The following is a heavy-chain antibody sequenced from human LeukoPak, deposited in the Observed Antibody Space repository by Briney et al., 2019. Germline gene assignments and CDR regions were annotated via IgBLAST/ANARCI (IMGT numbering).Heavy chain of an antibody. CDR1: GYTFTSYD. Sequence: ASVKVSCKASGYTFTSYDTNWVRQATGQGLEWMGWMNPNSGNTGYAQKFQGRVTMTRNTSISTAYMELSSLRSEDTAVYYCARGIIRFLEWLTYWGQGTLVTVSS. CDR3: ARGIIRFLEWLTY. CDR2: MNPNSGNT. J-gene: IGHJ4*02. V-gene: IGHV1-8*01. D-gene: IGHD3-3*01.